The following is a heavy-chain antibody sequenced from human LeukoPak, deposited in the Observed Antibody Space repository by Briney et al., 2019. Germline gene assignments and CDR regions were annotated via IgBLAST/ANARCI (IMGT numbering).Heavy chain of an antibody. D-gene: IGHD5-18*01. CDR2: INSDGINT. CDR1: GFTVSSNY. Sequence: PGGSLRLSCAASGFTVSSNYMSWVRQAPGKGLVWVSRINSDGINTSYADSVKGRFTISRDNAKNTLYLQMNSLRAEDTAVYYCARGPRYSYGPFDYWGQGTLVTVSS. J-gene: IGHJ4*02. V-gene: IGHV3-74*01. CDR3: ARGPRYSYGPFDY.